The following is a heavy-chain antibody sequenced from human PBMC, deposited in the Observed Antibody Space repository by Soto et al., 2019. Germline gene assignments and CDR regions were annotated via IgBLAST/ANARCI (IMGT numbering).Heavy chain of an antibody. J-gene: IGHJ3*01. Sequence: GGSLRLSCAAFGLTISGKKYVAWVRQAPGKGLEWVSGLYDVDGSFYADSVRGRFTTSSDSSKTTVYLQMNDLRPDDTAVYYCATWHEREHAYDVWGQGTTVTVSS. CDR2: LYDVDGS. D-gene: IGHD1-1*01. V-gene: IGHV3-53*01. CDR3: ATWHEREHAYDV. CDR1: GLTISGKKY.